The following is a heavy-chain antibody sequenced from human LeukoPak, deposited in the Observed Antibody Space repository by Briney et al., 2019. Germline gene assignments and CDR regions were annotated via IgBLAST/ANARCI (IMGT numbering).Heavy chain of an antibody. Sequence: GGSLRLSCAASGFTFSSYSMNWVRQAPGKGLEWVSSISSSSSYIYYADSVRGRFTISRDNAKNSLYLQMNSLRAEDTAVYYCARKGVYCSSTSCQIPYGMDVWGQGTTVTVSS. J-gene: IGHJ6*02. V-gene: IGHV3-21*01. CDR3: ARKGVYCSSTSCQIPYGMDV. CDR2: ISSSSSYI. CDR1: GFTFSSYS. D-gene: IGHD2-2*01.